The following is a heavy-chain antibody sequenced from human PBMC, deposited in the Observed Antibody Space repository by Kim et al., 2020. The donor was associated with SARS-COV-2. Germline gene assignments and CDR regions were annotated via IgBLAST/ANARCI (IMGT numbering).Heavy chain of an antibody. CDR1: GGSFSGYY. CDR3: ARDSACGGDCPDFDL. CDR2: INNSGST. D-gene: IGHD2-21*02. Sequence: SETLSLTCAVYGGSFSGYYWSWVRHPPGKGLEWVGEINNSGSTNSNPSLKSRVTISVDTSKNQFYLKLSSVTAADTAVYYCARDSACGGDCPDFDLWGRGTLVTVSS. J-gene: IGHJ2*01. V-gene: IGHV4-34*01.